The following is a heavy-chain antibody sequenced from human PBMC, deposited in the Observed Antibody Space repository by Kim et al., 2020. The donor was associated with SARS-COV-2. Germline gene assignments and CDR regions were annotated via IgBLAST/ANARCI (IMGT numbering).Heavy chain of an antibody. CDR1: GYTFANYG. CDR2: ISAYNGNT. D-gene: IGHD2-2*01. V-gene: IGHV1-18*01. CDR3: AAPRLPAALRDLDY. Sequence: ASVKVSCKASGYTFANYGISWVRQAPGQGLEWMGWISAYNGNTNYAQKLQARVTMTTDTSTSTAYMELRSLRSDDTAVYYCAAPRLPAALRDLDYWGQGTLVTVSS. J-gene: IGHJ4*02.